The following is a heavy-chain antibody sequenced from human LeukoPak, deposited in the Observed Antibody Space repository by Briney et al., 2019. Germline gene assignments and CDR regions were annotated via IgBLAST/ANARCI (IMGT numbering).Heavy chain of an antibody. CDR1: GGSISTDGYY. CDR2: IYSTGST. Sequence: SETLSLTCTVSGGSISTDGYYWSWIRQYPGKGLEWIGYIYSTGSTHDNPSLKSRVTISVDTSKNQFSLKLSSVTAADTAVYYCARDSGGNSARLFDYWGQGTLVTVSS. D-gene: IGHD4-23*01. V-gene: IGHV4-31*03. J-gene: IGHJ4*02. CDR3: ARDSGGNSARLFDY.